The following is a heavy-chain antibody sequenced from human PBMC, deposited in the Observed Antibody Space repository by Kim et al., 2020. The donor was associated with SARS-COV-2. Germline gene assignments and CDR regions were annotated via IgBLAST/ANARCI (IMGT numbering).Heavy chain of an antibody. CDR1: GFTFSSYG. CDR3: ARAPGSTVTPLWY. Sequence: GGSLRLSCAASGFTFSSYGMHWVRQAPGKGLEWVAVIWYDGSNKYYADSVKGRFTISRDNSKNTLYLQMNSLRAEDTAVYYCARAPGSTVTPLWYWGQGTLVTVSS. D-gene: IGHD4-17*01. V-gene: IGHV3-33*01. J-gene: IGHJ4*02. CDR2: IWYDGSNK.